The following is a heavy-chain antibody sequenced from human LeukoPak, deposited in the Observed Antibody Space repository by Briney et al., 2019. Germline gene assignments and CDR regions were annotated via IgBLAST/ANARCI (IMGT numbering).Heavy chain of an antibody. J-gene: IGHJ4*02. Sequence: PGGSLRLSCAASGFTFSSYSMNWVRQAPGKGLEWVSSISSSSSYIYYADSVKGRFTISRDNAKNSLYLQMNSLRAEDTAVYYCARALGSGWYLGYWGQGTLVTVSS. CDR1: GFTFSSYS. D-gene: IGHD6-19*01. CDR2: ISSSSSYI. V-gene: IGHV3-21*01. CDR3: ARALGSGWYLGY.